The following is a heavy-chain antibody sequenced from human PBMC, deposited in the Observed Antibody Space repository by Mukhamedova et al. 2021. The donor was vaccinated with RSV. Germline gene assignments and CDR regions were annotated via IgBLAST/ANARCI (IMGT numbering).Heavy chain of an antibody. CDR3: ASGTVTTMQS. Sequence: SSYAMHWVRQAPGKGLEWVAVISYDGSNKYYADSVKGRFTISRDNSKNTLYLQMNSLRAEDTAVYYCASGTVTTMQSCGQGTLVT. V-gene: IGHV3-30*01. CDR1: SSYA. CDR2: ISYDGSNK. D-gene: IGHD4-17*01. J-gene: IGHJ5*02.